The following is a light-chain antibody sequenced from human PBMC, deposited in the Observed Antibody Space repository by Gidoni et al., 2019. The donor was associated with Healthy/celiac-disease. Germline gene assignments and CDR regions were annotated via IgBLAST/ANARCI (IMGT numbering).Light chain of an antibody. CDR1: QGISSA. CDR3: QQFNNYPLPLT. CDR2: DAS. Sequence: AFRFTQSPSSLSASVGDRVTITCRASQGISSALPWYQQKPGKAPKLLIYDASSLESGVPSRFSGSGAGTDFTLTISSLQPEDFATYYCQQFNNYPLPLTFGGGTKVEIK. V-gene: IGKV1D-13*01. J-gene: IGKJ4*01.